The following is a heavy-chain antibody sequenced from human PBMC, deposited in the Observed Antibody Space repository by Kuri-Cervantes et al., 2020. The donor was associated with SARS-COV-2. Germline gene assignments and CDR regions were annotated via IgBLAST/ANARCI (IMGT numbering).Heavy chain of an antibody. J-gene: IGHJ4*02. CDR1: GFTFSSYA. Sequence: GGSLRLSCAASGFTFSSYAMSWVRQAPGKGLEWVAVISYDGSNKYYADSVKGRFTISRDNSKNTLYLQMNSLRAEDTAVYYCARVPQYSSSSYWGQGTLVTVSS. D-gene: IGHD6-6*01. V-gene: IGHV3-30-3*01. CDR3: ARVPQYSSSSY. CDR2: ISYDGSNK.